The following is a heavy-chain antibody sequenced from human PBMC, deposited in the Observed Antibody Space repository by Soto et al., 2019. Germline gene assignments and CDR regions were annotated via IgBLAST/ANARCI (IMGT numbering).Heavy chain of an antibody. CDR3: AASGGLIAARNWYFDL. CDR1: GFTFTSSA. Sequence: ASVKVSCKASGFTFTSSAVQWVRQARGQRLEWIGWIVVGSGNTNYAQKFQERVTITRDMSTSTAYMELSSLRSEDTAVYYCAASGGLIAARNWYFDLWGRGTLVTVSS. CDR2: IVVGSGNT. V-gene: IGHV1-58*01. J-gene: IGHJ2*01. D-gene: IGHD6-6*01.